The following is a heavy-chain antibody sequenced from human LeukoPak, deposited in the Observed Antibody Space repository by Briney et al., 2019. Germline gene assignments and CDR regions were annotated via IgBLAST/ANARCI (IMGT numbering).Heavy chain of an antibody. D-gene: IGHD1/OR15-1a*01. J-gene: IGHJ4*02. CDR1: GFTFSSYS. CDR2: ISSSSSYI. V-gene: IGHV3-21*01. CDR3: ARDDKQNSPDY. Sequence: NTGGSLRLSCAASGFTFSSYSMNWVRQPPGKGLEWVSSISSSSSYIYYADSVKGRFTISRDNAKNSLYLQMNSLRAEDTAVYYCARDDKQNSPDYWGQGTLVTVSS.